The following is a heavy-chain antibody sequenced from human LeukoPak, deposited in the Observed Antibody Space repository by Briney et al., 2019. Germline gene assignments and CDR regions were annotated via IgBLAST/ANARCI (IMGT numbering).Heavy chain of an antibody. J-gene: IGHJ4*02. D-gene: IGHD2-15*01. Sequence: SETLSLTCAVYGGSFSGYYWSWIRQPPGKGLEWIGEINHSGSTNYNPSLKSRVTISVDTSKNQFSLKLSSVTAADTAVYYCASPVGYCSGGSCQEPDDYWGQGTLVTVSS. CDR1: GGSFSGYY. CDR3: ASPVGYCSGGSCQEPDDY. CDR2: INHSGST. V-gene: IGHV4-34*01.